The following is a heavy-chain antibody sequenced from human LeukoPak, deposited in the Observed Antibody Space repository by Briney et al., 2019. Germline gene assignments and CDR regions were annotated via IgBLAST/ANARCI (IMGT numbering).Heavy chain of an antibody. V-gene: IGHV4-38-2*02. D-gene: IGHD1-26*01. Sequence: QSSETLSLTCTVSGYSISSGYYWGWIRQPPGKGLEWIGSIYHSGSTYYNPSLKSRVTISVDTSKNQFSLKLSSVTAADTAVYYCARDSLGAPFDYWGQGALVTVSS. CDR2: IYHSGST. CDR1: GYSISSGYY. CDR3: ARDSLGAPFDY. J-gene: IGHJ4*02.